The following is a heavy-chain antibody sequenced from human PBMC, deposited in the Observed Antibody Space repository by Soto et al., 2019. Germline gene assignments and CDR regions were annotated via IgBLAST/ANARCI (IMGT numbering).Heavy chain of an antibody. V-gene: IGHV3-53*01. J-gene: IGHJ6*02. Sequence: GGSLRLSCAASGFTVSSNYMSWVRQAPGKGLEWVSVIYSGGSTYYADSVKGRFTISRDNSKNTLYLQMNSLRAEDTAVYYCAISTYYYGSGSSPWGMDVWGQGTTVTVSS. CDR3: AISTYYYGSGSSPWGMDV. D-gene: IGHD3-10*01. CDR1: GFTVSSNY. CDR2: IYSGGST.